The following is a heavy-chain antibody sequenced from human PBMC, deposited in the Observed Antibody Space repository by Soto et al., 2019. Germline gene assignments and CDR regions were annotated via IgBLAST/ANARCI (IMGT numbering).Heavy chain of an antibody. CDR1: VFTFSSYA. CDR3: ASDNSGYDRFEF. CDR2: ISGSGGST. J-gene: IGHJ4*02. D-gene: IGHD5-12*01. Sequence: PGGSLRLSCAASVFTFSSYAMSLVRQSQGKGLERVSAISGSGGSTYHADSVKGRFTMSRDNSKKTLYLQMKSLRAEDTAVYYCASDNSGYDRFEFWGQGTMLTVSS. V-gene: IGHV3-23*01.